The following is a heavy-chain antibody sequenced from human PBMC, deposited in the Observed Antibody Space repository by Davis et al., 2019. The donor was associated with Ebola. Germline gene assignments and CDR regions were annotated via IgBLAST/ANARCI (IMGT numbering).Heavy chain of an antibody. D-gene: IGHD6-13*01. Sequence: GESLKISCAASGFTFSSYGMHWVRQAPGKGLEWVAVIWYDGSNKYYADSVKGRFTISRDNAKNSLYLQMNSLRAEDTAVYYCARGAGAAGDYWGQGTLVTVSS. CDR1: GFTFSSYG. V-gene: IGHV3-33*01. CDR3: ARGAGAAGDY. J-gene: IGHJ4*02. CDR2: IWYDGSNK.